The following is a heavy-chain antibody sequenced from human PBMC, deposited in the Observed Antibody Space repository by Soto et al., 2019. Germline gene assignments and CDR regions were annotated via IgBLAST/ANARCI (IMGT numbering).Heavy chain of an antibody. D-gene: IGHD3-22*01. CDR1: GGTFSSYA. CDR2: IIPIFGTA. V-gene: IGHV1-69*13. Sequence: GASVKVSCKASGGTFSSYAISWVRQAPGQGPEWMGGIIPIFGTANYAQKFQGRVTITADESTSTAYMELSSLRSEDTAVYYCATRITMIVVVRSYYYYGMDVWGQGTTVTVSS. J-gene: IGHJ6*02. CDR3: ATRITMIVVVRSYYYYGMDV.